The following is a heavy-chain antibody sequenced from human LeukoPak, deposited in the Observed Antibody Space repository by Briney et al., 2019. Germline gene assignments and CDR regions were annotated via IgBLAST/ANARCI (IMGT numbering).Heavy chain of an antibody. Sequence: GGSLRLSCAASGFTFSSYAMSWVRQAPGKGLEWVSTISGTGGSTYYADSVKGRFTISRDNSKNTLYLQMNSLRAEDTAVYYCARDGQVDIVATTGPMYDYWGQGTLVTVSS. V-gene: IGHV3-23*01. CDR2: ISGTGGST. CDR3: ARDGQVDIVATTGPMYDY. CDR1: GFTFSSYA. J-gene: IGHJ4*02. D-gene: IGHD5-12*01.